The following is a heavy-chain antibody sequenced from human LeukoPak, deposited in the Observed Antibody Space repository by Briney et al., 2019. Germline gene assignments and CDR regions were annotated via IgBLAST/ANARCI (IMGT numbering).Heavy chain of an antibody. Sequence: ASVKVSFKASVYTFTIYDINWVRQATGQGREWMGWMNPNSGNTGYAQKFQGRVTITRNTSISTAYMELSSLRSEDTAVYYCARVAWIGVRWFDPWGQGTLVTVSS. CDR1: VYTFTIYD. CDR3: ARVAWIGVRWFDP. V-gene: IGHV1-8*03. D-gene: IGHD5-12*01. CDR2: MNPNSGNT. J-gene: IGHJ5*02.